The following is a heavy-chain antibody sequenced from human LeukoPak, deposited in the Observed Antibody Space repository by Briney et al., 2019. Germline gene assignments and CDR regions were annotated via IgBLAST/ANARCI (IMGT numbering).Heavy chain of an antibody. Sequence: ASVKVSCKVSGYTLTELSMHWVRQAPGKGLEWMGGFDPEDGETIYAQKFQGRVTMTEDTSTDTAYMELSSLRSEDTAVYYCATDPPAVTRPTNAFDIWGQGTMVTVSS. J-gene: IGHJ3*02. CDR1: GYTLTELS. V-gene: IGHV1-24*01. CDR3: ATDPPAVTRPTNAFDI. CDR2: FDPEDGET. D-gene: IGHD4-17*01.